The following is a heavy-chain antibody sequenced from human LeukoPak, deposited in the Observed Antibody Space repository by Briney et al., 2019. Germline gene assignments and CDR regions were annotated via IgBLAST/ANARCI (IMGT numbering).Heavy chain of an antibody. V-gene: IGHV3-7*01. CDR2: INLDGSQK. Sequence: PGGSLRLSCAASGFTVFNYWMSWVRQAPGKGLEWVANINLDGSQKYYVDSVKGRFTISRDNAKNSLYLQMNSLRAEDTAVYYCARERSYYYGSGSYGDVWGKGTTVTISS. CDR1: GFTVFNYW. CDR3: ARERSYYYGSGSYGDV. J-gene: IGHJ6*04. D-gene: IGHD3-10*01.